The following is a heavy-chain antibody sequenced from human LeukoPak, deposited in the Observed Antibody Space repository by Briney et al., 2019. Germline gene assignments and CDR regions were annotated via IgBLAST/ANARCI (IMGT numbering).Heavy chain of an antibody. D-gene: IGHD3-22*01. CDR2: ISGSGGST. V-gene: IGHV3-23*01. J-gene: IGHJ4*02. CDR1: GFTFSNYA. Sequence: GGSLTLSCAASGFTFSNYAMSWVRQSPGEGLEWVSSISGSGGSTLYADSVKGRFTISRDNSKNTLYLQMNSLRAEDTAIYYCAKAYYDSSGYYNYFDYWGQGTLVTVSS. CDR3: AKAYYDSSGYYNYFDY.